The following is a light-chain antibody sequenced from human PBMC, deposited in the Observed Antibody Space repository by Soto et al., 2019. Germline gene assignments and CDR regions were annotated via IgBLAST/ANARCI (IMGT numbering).Light chain of an antibody. Sequence: EIVLTQSPGTLSLSPGDRATLSCRASQGVSANYLAWYQHKVGQAPRLPIYGASSRATGIPDSFSGNGSETDFTLTISRLEPEDFAVYYFHQYGSTPFTFGPGNKVDIK. CDR1: QGVSANY. J-gene: IGKJ3*01. CDR3: HQYGSTPFT. V-gene: IGKV3-20*01. CDR2: GAS.